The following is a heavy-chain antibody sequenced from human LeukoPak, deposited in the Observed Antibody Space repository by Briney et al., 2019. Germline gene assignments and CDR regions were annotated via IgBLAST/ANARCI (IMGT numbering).Heavy chain of an antibody. CDR2: ISASGDNT. CDR3: AKFHMAAGTVDYFDC. Sequence: GGSLRLSCAASGFTFSSYAMGWVRQAPGKGQEWVSTISASGDNTYNADSVKGRFTISRDNSKNTLYLQMSSLRAEDTAIYYCAKFHMAAGTVDYFDCWGQGTLVIVSS. J-gene: IGHJ4*02. V-gene: IGHV3-23*01. D-gene: IGHD6-13*01. CDR1: GFTFSSYA.